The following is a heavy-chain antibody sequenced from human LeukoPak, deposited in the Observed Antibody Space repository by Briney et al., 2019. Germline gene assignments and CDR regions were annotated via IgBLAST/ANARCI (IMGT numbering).Heavy chain of an antibody. D-gene: IGHD3-22*01. J-gene: IGHJ4*02. Sequence: SQTLSLTCAVSGGSISSGGHSWSWVRQPPGKGPEWIGCIYDSGSTFYNPSLESRVTITVDTSKNQFSLNLSSVTAADTAVYYCARRHHYFDSRAPPYYFDYWGQGTLVTVSS. CDR3: ARRHHYFDSRAPPYYFDY. V-gene: IGHV4-30-4*07. CDR1: GGSISSGGHS. CDR2: IYDSGST.